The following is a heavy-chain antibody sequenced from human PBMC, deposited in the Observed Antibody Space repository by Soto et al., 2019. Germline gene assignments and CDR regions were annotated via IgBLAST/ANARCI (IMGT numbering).Heavy chain of an antibody. Sequence: GGSLRLSCAASGLTFSSYAMSWVRQAPGKGLEWVSAISGSGGSTYYADSVKGRFTISRDNSKDTLYLQMNSLRAEDTAVYYCAKHTVVTLFDYWGQGTLVTVSS. J-gene: IGHJ4*02. D-gene: IGHD2-15*01. V-gene: IGHV3-23*01. CDR3: AKHTVVTLFDY. CDR1: GLTFSSYA. CDR2: ISGSGGST.